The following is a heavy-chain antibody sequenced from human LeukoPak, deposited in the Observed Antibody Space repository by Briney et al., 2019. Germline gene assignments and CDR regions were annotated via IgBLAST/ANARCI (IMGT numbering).Heavy chain of an antibody. CDR1: GFTFSSYA. Sequence: GGSLRLSCAASGFTFSSYAMSWVRQAPGKGLEWVTDISGSGGSTYYADSVKGRFTISRDNSKNTLYLQMNSLRAEDTAVYYCAKDNHYYYDSSGWPFDYWGQGTLVTVSS. CDR3: AKDNHYYYDSSGWPFDY. V-gene: IGHV3-23*01. D-gene: IGHD3-22*01. CDR2: ISGSGGST. J-gene: IGHJ4*02.